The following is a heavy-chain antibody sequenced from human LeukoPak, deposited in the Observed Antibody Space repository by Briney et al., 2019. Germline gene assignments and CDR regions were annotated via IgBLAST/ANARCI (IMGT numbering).Heavy chain of an antibody. V-gene: IGHV3-21*01. CDR1: GFTFNNYA. J-gene: IGHJ4*02. CDR3: ARDFGRWFLDY. D-gene: IGHD4-23*01. CDR2: ITGSSSYI. Sequence: GGSLSLSCVSSGFTFNNYAMNWVRQAPGKGLEWVSSITGSSSYIYYADAVTGRFTISRDNAKNSLYLHMNSLGAEDTAVYYCARDFGRWFLDYWGQGTLVTVSS.